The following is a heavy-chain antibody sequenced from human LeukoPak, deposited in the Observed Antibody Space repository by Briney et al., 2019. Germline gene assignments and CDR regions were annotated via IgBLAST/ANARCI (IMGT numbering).Heavy chain of an antibody. D-gene: IGHD3-22*01. CDR2: IVGSGDNT. V-gene: IGHV3-23*01. CDR3: AKDNYYDSSGFPGAFDI. CDR1: GFTFSSYA. Sequence: PGGSLRLSCAASGFTFSSYAMSWVRQAPGKGLEWVSVIVGSGDNTYYADSVKGRFTISRDNSKNTLYLQMNSLRAEDTAVYYCAKDNYYDSSGFPGAFDIWGQGTMVTVSS. J-gene: IGHJ3*02.